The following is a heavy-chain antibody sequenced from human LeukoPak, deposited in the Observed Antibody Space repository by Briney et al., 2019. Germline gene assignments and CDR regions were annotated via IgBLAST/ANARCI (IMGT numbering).Heavy chain of an antibody. CDR1: GFTFSRYA. Sequence: PGGSLRLSCSASGFTFSRYAMNWVRQAPGKGLEWVSGINWNGGSTGYADSVKGRFTISRDNAKNSLYLQMNSLRAEDTALYYCARLGTRYCTSTSCHSQFDFWGQGTLVTVSS. V-gene: IGHV3-20*04. D-gene: IGHD2-2*01. CDR2: INWNGGST. CDR3: ARLGTRYCTSTSCHSQFDF. J-gene: IGHJ4*02.